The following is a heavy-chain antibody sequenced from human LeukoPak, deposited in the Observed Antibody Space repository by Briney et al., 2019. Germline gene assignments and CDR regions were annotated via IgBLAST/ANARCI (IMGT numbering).Heavy chain of an antibody. J-gene: IGHJ4*02. D-gene: IGHD2-2*01. CDR1: GGSISSSSYY. Sequence: SETLSLTCTVSGGSISSSSYYWGWIRQPPGKGLEWIGCIYYNGNTYYNPSLKSRVTISVDTSKNQFSLKLSSVTAADTAVYYCARGIREQGIVVVPAGHISFDYWGQGTLVTVSS. CDR3: ARGIREQGIVVVPAGHISFDY. V-gene: IGHV4-39*07. CDR2: IYYNGNT.